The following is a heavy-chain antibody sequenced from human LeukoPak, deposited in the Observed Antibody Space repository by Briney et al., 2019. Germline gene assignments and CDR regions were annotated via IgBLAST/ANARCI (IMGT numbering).Heavy chain of an antibody. V-gene: IGHV3-30-3*01. CDR3: ARSRQREYCSGGYCYSYYYYGMDV. CDR1: GFAFSTYA. J-gene: IGHJ6*02. D-gene: IGHD2-15*01. Sequence: QPGRSLRLSCAASGFAFSTYAMHWVRQAPGKGLEWVSLISNDGSNKNYADSVKGRFTISRDNSKITLYLQMNSLRTEDTAVYYCARSRQREYCSGGYCYSYYYYGMDVWSQGTTVAVSS. CDR2: ISNDGSNK.